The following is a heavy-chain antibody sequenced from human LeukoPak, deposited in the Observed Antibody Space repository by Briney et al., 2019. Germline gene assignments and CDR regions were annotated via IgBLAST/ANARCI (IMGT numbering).Heavy chain of an antibody. Sequence: SETLSLTCAVYGGSFSGYYWSWIRQPPGKGLEWIGEINHSGSTNYNPSLKSRVTISVDTSKNQFSLKLSSVTAADTAVYYCARGSGYDSYYYYYYMDVWGQGTTVTVSS. CDR2: INHSGST. CDR1: GGSFSGYY. CDR3: ARGSGYDSYYYYYYMDV. D-gene: IGHD5-12*01. J-gene: IGHJ6*03. V-gene: IGHV4-34*01.